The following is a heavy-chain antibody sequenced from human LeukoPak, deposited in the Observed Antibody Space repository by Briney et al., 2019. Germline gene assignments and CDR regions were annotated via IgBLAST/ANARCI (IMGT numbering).Heavy chain of an antibody. CDR3: ARRIAAAGTSP. V-gene: IGHV4-39*01. D-gene: IGHD6-13*01. CDR1: GGSISSSSYY. Sequence: SETLSLTCTVSGGSISSSSYYWGWIRQPPGKGLEWTGSIYYSGNTYYNPSLKSRVTISVDTSKNQFSLKLRSVTAADTAVYYCARRIAAAGTSPWGQGTLVTVSS. CDR2: IYYSGNT. J-gene: IGHJ5*02.